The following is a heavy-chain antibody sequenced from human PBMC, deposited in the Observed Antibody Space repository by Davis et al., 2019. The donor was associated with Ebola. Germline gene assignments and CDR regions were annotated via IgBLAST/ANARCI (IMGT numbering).Heavy chain of an antibody. V-gene: IGHV4-39*07. D-gene: IGHD3-10*01. CDR2: INHSGST. CDR3: ARGGGLWLGSPLDP. CDR1: GGSISSSSYY. Sequence: SETLSLTCTVSGGSISSSSYYWGWIRQPPGKGLEWIGEINHSGSTNYNPSLKSRVTISVDTSKNQFSLKLSSVTAADTAVYYCARGGGLWLGSPLDPWGQGTLVTVSS. J-gene: IGHJ5*02.